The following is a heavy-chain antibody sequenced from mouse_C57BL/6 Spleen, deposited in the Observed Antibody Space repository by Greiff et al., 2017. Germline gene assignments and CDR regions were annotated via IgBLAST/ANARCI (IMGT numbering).Heavy chain of an antibody. Sequence: VQLKESGPGLVKPSQSLSLTCSVTGYSITSGYYWNWIRQFPGNKLEWMGYISYDGSNNYNPSLKNRISITRDTSKNQFFLKLNSVTTEDTATYYCARAGSSSYWYFDVWGTGTTVTVSS. J-gene: IGHJ1*03. CDR3: ARAGSSSYWYFDV. CDR2: ISYDGSN. D-gene: IGHD1-1*01. CDR1: GYSITSGYY. V-gene: IGHV3-6*01.